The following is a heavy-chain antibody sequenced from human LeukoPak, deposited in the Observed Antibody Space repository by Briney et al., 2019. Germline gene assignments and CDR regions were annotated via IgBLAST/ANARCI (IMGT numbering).Heavy chain of an antibody. CDR2: ISSSSSYI. V-gene: IGHV3-21*01. Sequence: PGGSLRLSCAASGFTFSSYSMSWVRQAPGKGLEWVSSISSSSSYIYYADSVKGRFTISRDNAKNSLYLQMNSPRAEDTAVYYCARAPPSGNYDYVWGSYRPTYYFDYWGQGTLVTVSS. CDR3: ARAPPSGNYDYVWGSYRPTYYFDY. CDR1: GFTFSSYS. D-gene: IGHD3-16*02. J-gene: IGHJ4*02.